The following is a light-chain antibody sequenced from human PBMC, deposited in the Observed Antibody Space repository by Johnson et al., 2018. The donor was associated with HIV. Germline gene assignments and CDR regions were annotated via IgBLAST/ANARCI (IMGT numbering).Light chain of an antibody. Sequence: QSVLTQPPSVSAAPGQKVTISCSGSSSNIGNNYVSWYQQLPGTAPKLLIYDNNKRPSGIPDRISGSKSGTSATLGITGLQTGDEADYYCGTWDTRLSGGHVFGAATNVTVL. V-gene: IGLV1-51*01. CDR3: GTWDTRLSGGHV. CDR2: DNN. CDR1: SSNIGNNY. J-gene: IGLJ1*01.